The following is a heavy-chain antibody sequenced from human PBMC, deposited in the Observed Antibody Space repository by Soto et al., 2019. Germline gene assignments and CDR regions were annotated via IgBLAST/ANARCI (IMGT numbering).Heavy chain of an antibody. CDR3: AIAAPTYYDYVWGSYRYALDY. Sequence: ASVKVSCKASGYTFTSYGISWVRQAPGQGLEWKGWISAYNGNTNYAQKLQGRVTMTTDTSTSTAYKELRSLRSDDTAVYYCAIAAPTYYDYVWGSYRYALDYWGQVTLVTVAS. D-gene: IGHD3-16*02. J-gene: IGHJ4*02. V-gene: IGHV1-18*01. CDR1: GYTFTSYG. CDR2: ISAYNGNT.